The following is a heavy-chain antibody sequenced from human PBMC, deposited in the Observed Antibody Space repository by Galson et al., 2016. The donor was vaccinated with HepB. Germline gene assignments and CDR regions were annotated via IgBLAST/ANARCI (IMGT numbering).Heavy chain of an antibody. CDR1: GFTFGSYE. V-gene: IGHV3-33*01. J-gene: IGHJ6*04. CDR2: ISFDGSGE. Sequence: SLRLSCATSGFTFGSYEMHWVRQPPGKGLEWVAIISFDGSGEKYADSVKVRFTISRDNFQNTLFLQMSSLRAEATAVYYCARDPPGSDYGLDVWGKGTTVTVSS. CDR3: ARDPPGSDYGLDV.